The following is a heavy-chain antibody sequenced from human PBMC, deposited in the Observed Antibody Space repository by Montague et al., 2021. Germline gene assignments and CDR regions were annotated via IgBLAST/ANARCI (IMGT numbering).Heavy chain of an antibody. J-gene: IGHJ4*02. D-gene: IGHD4-23*01. CDR2: RGST. Sequence: RGSTYYNPSLKSRVVISVVPSKNQFSLKLNSATAADTAVYYCARNYGGNSVDYWGQGTLVTVS. CDR3: ARNYGGNSVDY. V-gene: IGHV4-30-4*01.